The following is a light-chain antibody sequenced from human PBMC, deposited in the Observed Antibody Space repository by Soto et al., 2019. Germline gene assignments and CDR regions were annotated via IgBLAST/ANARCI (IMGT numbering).Light chain of an antibody. V-gene: IGKV3-11*01. CDR1: QSVSRY. CDR2: DAS. Sequence: EIVLTQSPATLSLSPGERATLSCRASQSVSRYLAWFQQKPGQAPSLLIYDASNRATGIPARFSGRGSGTDFSLTINSLEPEDFAVYYCQHRSNWPITFGQGTRLEIK. J-gene: IGKJ5*01. CDR3: QHRSNWPIT.